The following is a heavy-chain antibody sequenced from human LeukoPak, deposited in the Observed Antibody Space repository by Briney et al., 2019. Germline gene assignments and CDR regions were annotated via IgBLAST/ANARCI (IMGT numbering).Heavy chain of an antibody. CDR1: GLTLSSYW. J-gene: IGHJ5*02. D-gene: IGHD6-13*01. V-gene: IGHV3-74*01. Sequence: GGSLTLSCAASGLTLSSYWTHWVRQATEKGLVWVSCINTDGSSTSYADSVKGRFTISRDNAKNTLYLQMSSVKAEDTAVYYCARESDIAAALDLGGQGTLVTVSS. CDR2: INTDGSST. CDR3: ARESDIAAALDL.